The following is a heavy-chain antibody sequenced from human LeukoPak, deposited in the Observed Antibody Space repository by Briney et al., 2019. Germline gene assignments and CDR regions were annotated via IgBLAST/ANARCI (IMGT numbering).Heavy chain of an antibody. CDR2: IYSSGTT. CDR1: GGSISSGGYY. Sequence: SQTLSLTCTVSGGSISSGGYYWSWLRQHPGKGLEWIVYIYSSGTTYYNPSLKSRVTISVDTSKNQFSLKLSSVAAADTAVYYCARGPLHYDSSGYFPYYYYYYMDVWGKGTTVTVSS. D-gene: IGHD3-22*01. J-gene: IGHJ6*03. CDR3: ARGPLHYDSSGYFPYYYYYYMDV. V-gene: IGHV4-31*03.